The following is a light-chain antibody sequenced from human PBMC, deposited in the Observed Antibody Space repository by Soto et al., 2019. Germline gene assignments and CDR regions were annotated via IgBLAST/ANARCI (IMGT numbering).Light chain of an antibody. CDR2: NVY. V-gene: IGLV2-14*03. CDR3: SAYTVSRTYV. CDR1: SSDVGAYNF. J-gene: IGLJ1*01. Sequence: QSVLTQPASVSGSPGQSITISCTGTSSDVGAYNFVSWHQQHPGKAPKLMIDNVYDRPSGISYRFSGSKSGNTASLTSSGLQGEDEAYYYCSAYTVSRTYVFGPGTKLTVL.